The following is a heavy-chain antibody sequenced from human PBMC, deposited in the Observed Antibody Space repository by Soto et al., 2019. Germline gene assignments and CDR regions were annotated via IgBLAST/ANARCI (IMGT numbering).Heavy chain of an antibody. Sequence: QVQLVQSGAEVKKPGASVKVSCKASGYTFTSYGISWVRQAPGQGLEWMGWISAYNGNTNYAQKLQGGVTMTTDTSKSTAYMELRSLGSVATAVDYCARSAGSGYPPVYGMDVWGRGTTVTVSS. CDR3: ARSAGSGYPPVYGMDV. CDR1: GYTFTSYG. V-gene: IGHV1-18*04. CDR2: ISAYNGNT. D-gene: IGHD3-3*01. J-gene: IGHJ6*02.